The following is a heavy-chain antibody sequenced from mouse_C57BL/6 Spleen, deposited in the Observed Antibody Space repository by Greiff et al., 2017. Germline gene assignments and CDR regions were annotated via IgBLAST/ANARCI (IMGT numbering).Heavy chain of an antibody. V-gene: IGHV5-9-1*02. D-gene: IGHD2-4*01. CDR2: ISSGGDYI. CDR3: TRDDYDLYAMDY. J-gene: IGHJ4*01. Sequence: LQQSGEGLVKPGGSLKLSCAASGFTFSSYAMSWVRQTPEKRLEWVAYISSGGDYIYYADTVKGRFTISRDNARNTLYLQMSSLKSEDTAMYYCTRDDYDLYAMDYWGQGTSVTVSS. CDR1: GFTFSSYA.